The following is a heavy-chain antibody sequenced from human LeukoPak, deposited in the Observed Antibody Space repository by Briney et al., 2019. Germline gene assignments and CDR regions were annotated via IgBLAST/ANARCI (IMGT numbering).Heavy chain of an antibody. J-gene: IGHJ4*02. D-gene: IGHD6-13*01. CDR2: FDPEDGET. Sequence: ASVKVSCKVSGYTLTELSMHWVRQAPGKGLGWMGGFDPEDGETIYAQKFQGRVTMTEDTSTDTAYMELSSLRSEDTAVYYCATVISGDSSSFFDYWGQGTLVTVSS. CDR3: ATVISGDSSSFFDY. CDR1: GYTLTELS. V-gene: IGHV1-24*01.